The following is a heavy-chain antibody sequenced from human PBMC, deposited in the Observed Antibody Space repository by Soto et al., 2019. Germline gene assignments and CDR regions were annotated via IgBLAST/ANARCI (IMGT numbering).Heavy chain of an antibody. CDR2: INPGYPAGRST. CDR3: ASVIGGDSEYYFDY. J-gene: IGHJ4*02. Sequence: ASVKVSCKASGYTLTTFFMHWVRQAPGQGLEWMGVINPGYPAGRSTTYAQKFQGRVTMTTDTSTSTVYMELSRLRSDDTAMYYCASVIGGDSEYYFDYWGQGALVTVSS. V-gene: IGHV1-46*01. CDR1: GYTLTTFF. D-gene: IGHD2-21*02.